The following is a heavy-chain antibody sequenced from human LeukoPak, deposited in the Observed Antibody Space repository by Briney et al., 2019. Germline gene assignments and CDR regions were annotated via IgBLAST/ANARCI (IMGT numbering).Heavy chain of an antibody. Sequence: GSLGLSLSGPGFSFNSYWMTWVRQAPGRGLEWVANIDPAGTDTYYVDPVKGRFTISRDNAKNLVYLQMNTLRAEDTAVYSCGRFGYVAGIDLWGQGTLVTVSS. CDR2: IDPAGTDT. V-gene: IGHV3-7*01. D-gene: IGHD6-19*01. J-gene: IGHJ4*02. CDR3: GRFGYVAGIDL. CDR1: GFSFNSYW.